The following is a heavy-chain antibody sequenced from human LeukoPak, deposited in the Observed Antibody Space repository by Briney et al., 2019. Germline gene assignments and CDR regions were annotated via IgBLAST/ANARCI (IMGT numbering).Heavy chain of an antibody. Sequence: PSETLSLTCAVYGGSFSGYYWSWIRQPPGKGLEWIGSIYYSGSTYYNPSLKSRVTISVDTSKHQLSLKLSSVTAADTAVYYCARDPFPIAVVPAAISDYWGQGTLVTVSS. D-gene: IGHD2-2*01. CDR1: GGSFSGYY. CDR2: IYYSGST. V-gene: IGHV4-34*01. J-gene: IGHJ4*02. CDR3: ARDPFPIAVVPAAISDY.